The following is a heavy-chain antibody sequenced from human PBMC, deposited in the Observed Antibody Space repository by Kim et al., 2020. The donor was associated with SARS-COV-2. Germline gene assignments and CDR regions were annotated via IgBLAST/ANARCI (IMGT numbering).Heavy chain of an antibody. J-gene: IGHJ4*02. Sequence: YAQKLQGRVTMTTDTSTSTAYMELRSLRSDDTAVYYCARDTATVTTFIDYWGQGTLVTVSS. D-gene: IGHD4-17*01. CDR3: ARDTATVTTFIDY. V-gene: IGHV1-18*01.